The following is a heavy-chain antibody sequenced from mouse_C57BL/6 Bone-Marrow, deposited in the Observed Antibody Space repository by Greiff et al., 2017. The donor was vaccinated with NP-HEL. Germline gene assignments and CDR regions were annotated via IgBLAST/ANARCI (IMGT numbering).Heavy chain of an antibody. CDR1: GFTFSSYT. CDR2: ISGGGGNT. J-gene: IGHJ2*01. V-gene: IGHV5-9*01. D-gene: IGHD2-1*01. CDR3: ARHGNFLY. Sequence: EVKLMESGGGLVKPGGSLKLSCAASGFTFSSYTMSWVRQTPEKRLEWVATISGGGGNTYYPDSVKGRFTISRDNAKNTLYLQMSSLRSEDTALYYCARHGNFLYWGQGTTLTVSS.